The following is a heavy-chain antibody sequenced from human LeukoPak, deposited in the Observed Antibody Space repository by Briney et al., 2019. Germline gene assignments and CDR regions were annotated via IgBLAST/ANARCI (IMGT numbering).Heavy chain of an antibody. CDR3: AKEGSGYYFDY. D-gene: IGHD3-22*01. CDR2: IWYGESNK. CDR1: GFTVSSNY. V-gene: IGHV3-30*02. J-gene: IGHJ4*02. Sequence: GGSLRLSCAASGFTVSSNYMSWVRQAPGKGLEWVAVIWYGESNKYYADSVKGRFTISRDNSKNTLYLQMNSLRAEDTAVYYYAKEGSGYYFDYWGQGTLVTVSS.